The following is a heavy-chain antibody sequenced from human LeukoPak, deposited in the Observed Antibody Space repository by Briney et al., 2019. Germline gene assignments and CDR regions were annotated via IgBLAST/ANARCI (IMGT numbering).Heavy chain of an antibody. V-gene: IGHV1-18*01. J-gene: IGHJ4*02. CDR3: ARVGAMAAAPFDY. Sequence: ASVKVSCTASGYTFISYGISWVRLAPGQGLEWMGWISGYNGNTNYAQKLQGRVTMTTDTSTSTAYMELRSLGSDDTAVYYCARVGAMAAAPFDYWGQGTLVTVSS. CDR1: GYTFISYG. CDR2: ISGYNGNT. D-gene: IGHD2-15*01.